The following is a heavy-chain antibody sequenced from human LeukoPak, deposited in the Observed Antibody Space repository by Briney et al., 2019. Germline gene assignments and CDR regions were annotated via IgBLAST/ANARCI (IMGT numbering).Heavy chain of an antibody. D-gene: IGHD6-13*01. CDR2: IYSGGST. J-gene: IGHJ3*02. Sequence: PGGSLRLSCAASGFTFSSYAMSWVRQAPGKGLEWVSVIYSGGSTYYADSVKGRFTISRDNSKNTLYLQMNSLRAEDTAVYYCARDGGRAAAGAHDAFDIWGQGTMVTVSS. CDR3: ARDGGRAAAGAHDAFDI. CDR1: GFTFSSYA. V-gene: IGHV3-53*01.